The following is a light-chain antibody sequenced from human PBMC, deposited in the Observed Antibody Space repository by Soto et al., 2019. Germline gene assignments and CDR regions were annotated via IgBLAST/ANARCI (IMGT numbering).Light chain of an antibody. CDR1: QSLNRD. CDR2: STS. Sequence: EIVMTQSPATLSVSPGGRATLSCRASQSLNRDLAWYQQKPGQSPRLLIYSTSGRATGIPDRFSGSGSGTDFTLTISSLEPEDSAVYYCQQYGSSPRKFGQGTKVDIK. V-gene: IGKV3-20*01. CDR3: QQYGSSPRK. J-gene: IGKJ1*01.